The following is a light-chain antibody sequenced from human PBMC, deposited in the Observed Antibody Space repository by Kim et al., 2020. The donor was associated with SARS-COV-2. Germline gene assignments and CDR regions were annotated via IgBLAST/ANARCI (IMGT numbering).Light chain of an antibody. CDR2: DAS. J-gene: IGKJ2*01. V-gene: IGKV3-15*01. Sequence: EIVMTQSPATLSVSPGERLTLSCRASQNIVNKLAWYQQKPGQAPRLLIYDASSRATGIPARFSGSGSGTEFTLTISSLQSEDFAVYYCQQYSFWYTFGQGTKLDI. CDR1: QNIVNK. CDR3: QQYSFWYT.